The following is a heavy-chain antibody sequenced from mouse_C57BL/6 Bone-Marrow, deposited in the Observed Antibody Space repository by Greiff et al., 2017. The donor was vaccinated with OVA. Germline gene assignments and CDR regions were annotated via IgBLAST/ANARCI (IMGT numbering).Heavy chain of an antibody. CDR1: GFNIKNSD. CDR2: IDPTNGNT. J-gene: IGHJ1*03. V-gene: IGHV14-3*01. D-gene: IGHD2-12*01. Sequence: VQLQQSVAELVRPGASVKLSCTASGFNIKNSDMRWVKQRPEQGLEWIGRIDPTNGNTNYDPKFKGTATLTADTSSNTAYLQLSSLTSEDPAIYSCAPIDYCYYVSYWYFDVWGTGTTVTVSS. CDR3: APIDYCYYVSYWYFDV.